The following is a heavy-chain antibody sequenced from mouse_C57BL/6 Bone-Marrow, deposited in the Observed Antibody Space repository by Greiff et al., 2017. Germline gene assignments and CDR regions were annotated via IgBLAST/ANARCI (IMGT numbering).Heavy chain of an antibody. CDR1: GYTFTSYW. J-gene: IGHJ3*01. CDR2: IDPSDSYT. V-gene: IGHV1-59*01. Sequence: VQLQQPGAELVRPGTSVKLSCKASGYTFTSYWMHWVKQRPGQGLEWIGVIDPSDSYTNYNQKFKGKATLTVDTSSSTAYLQLSSLTSEDSAVYYCARDYGSSYGAYWGQGTLVTVSA. CDR3: ARDYGSSYGAY. D-gene: IGHD1-1*01.